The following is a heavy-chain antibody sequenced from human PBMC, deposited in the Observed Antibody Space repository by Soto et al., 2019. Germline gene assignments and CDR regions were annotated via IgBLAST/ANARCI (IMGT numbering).Heavy chain of an antibody. CDR2: ISGSGGST. J-gene: IGHJ4*02. CDR3: AKRKGRYCSSISCYALDY. Sequence: EVQLLESGGGLVQPGGSLRLSCAASGFTFSSYAMSWVRQAPGKGLEWVSAISGSGGSTYYADSVKGRFTISRDNSKNTLYLQMNSLRAEDTAVYYCAKRKGRYCSSISCYALDYWGQGTLVTVSS. V-gene: IGHV3-23*01. CDR1: GFTFSSYA. D-gene: IGHD2-2*01.